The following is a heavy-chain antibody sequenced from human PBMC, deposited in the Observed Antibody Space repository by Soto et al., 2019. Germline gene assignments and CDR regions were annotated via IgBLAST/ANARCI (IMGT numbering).Heavy chain of an antibody. V-gene: IGHV3-74*01. CDR3: VRVKSGSFDRFDL. Sequence: PGGSLRLSCAASGFTFSDYWMHCVRQGPGKGLMWVSRTNTDGSRTTYADAVKDRFAISRDNAKNTRYLEMNSLRAEDTAVEYCVRVKSGSFDRFDLWAQGNLDTVSS. J-gene: IGHJ5*02. D-gene: IGHD3-10*01. CDR1: GFTFSDYW. CDR2: TNTDGSRT.